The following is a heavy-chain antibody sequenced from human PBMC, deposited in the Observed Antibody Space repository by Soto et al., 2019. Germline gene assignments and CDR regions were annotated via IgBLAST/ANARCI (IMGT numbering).Heavy chain of an antibody. CDR1: GYTFTSYG. D-gene: IGHD6-19*01. V-gene: IGHV1-18*04. J-gene: IGHJ5*02. Sequence: ASVKVSCKASGYTFTSYGISWVRQAPGQGLEWMGWISAYNGNTNYAQKLQGRVTMTTDTSTSTAYMELRSLRSDDTAMYYCARVGAVAGTGWFDPWGQGTLVTVSS. CDR2: ISAYNGNT. CDR3: ARVGAVAGTGWFDP.